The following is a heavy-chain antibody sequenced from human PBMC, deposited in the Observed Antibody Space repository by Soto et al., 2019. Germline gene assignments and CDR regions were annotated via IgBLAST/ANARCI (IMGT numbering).Heavy chain of an antibody. V-gene: IGHV3-48*02. CDR2: ISSSSSTI. J-gene: IGHJ6*02. CDR1: GFTFSSYS. D-gene: IGHD6-13*01. Sequence: GGSLSLSCAASGFTFSSYSMNWVRQAPGKGLEWVSYISSSSSTIYYADSVKGRFTISRDNAKNSLYLQMNSLRDEDTAVYYCASEETGIAAAGRYYYYYYGMDVWGQGTTVTVSS. CDR3: ASEETGIAAAGRYYYYYYGMDV.